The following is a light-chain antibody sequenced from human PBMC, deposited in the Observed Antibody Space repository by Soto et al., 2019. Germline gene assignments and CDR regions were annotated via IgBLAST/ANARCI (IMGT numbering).Light chain of an antibody. V-gene: IGKV3-20*01. CDR1: QSVSSSY. CDR2: GAS. Sequence: IVLTQSPGTLSLSPGERATLSCRASQSVSSSYLAWYQQKPGQAPKLLIYGASSRATGIPDRFSGSGSGTDFTLTISRLEPEDFAVYYCQQYGISPLTFGGGTKVEIK. J-gene: IGKJ4*01. CDR3: QQYGISPLT.